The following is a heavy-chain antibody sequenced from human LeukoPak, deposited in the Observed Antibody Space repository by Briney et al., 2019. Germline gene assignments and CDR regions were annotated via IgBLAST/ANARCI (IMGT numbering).Heavy chain of an antibody. CDR3: LRVDDTNGHNWFDP. Sequence: GGSLRLSCAASGFSFSYYWMHWVRQGSGKGPVWVSRIIGDGTRTDYADSVKGRFTISRDNAQSTLYLQMNSLTVEDTAVYYCLRVDDTNGHNWFDPWGQGTLVTVSS. V-gene: IGHV3-74*01. J-gene: IGHJ5*02. CDR1: GFSFSYYW. D-gene: IGHD2-8*01. CDR2: IIGDGTRT.